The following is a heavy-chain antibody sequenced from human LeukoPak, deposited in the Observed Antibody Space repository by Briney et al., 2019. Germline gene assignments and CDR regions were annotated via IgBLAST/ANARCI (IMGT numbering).Heavy chain of an antibody. CDR1: GGSISSYY. J-gene: IGHJ6*02. D-gene: IGHD2-2*01. V-gene: IGHV4-59*01. Sequence: SETLSLTCTVSGGSISSYYWSWIRQPPGKGLEWIGYIYYSGSTNYNPSLKSRVTISVDTSKNQFSLKLSSVTAADTAVYYCARAYCSSTSCYQYGMGVWGQGTTVTVSS. CDR3: ARAYCSSTSCYQYGMGV. CDR2: IYYSGST.